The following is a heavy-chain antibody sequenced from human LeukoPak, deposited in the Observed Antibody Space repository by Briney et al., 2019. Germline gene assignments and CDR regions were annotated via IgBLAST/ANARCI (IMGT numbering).Heavy chain of an antibody. V-gene: IGHV5-51*01. D-gene: IGHD6-13*01. Sequence: GGSLEISLQGSGFLFTTYWIGWVRQLPGKGLEGMGIIYPGESDTRFRPPFQAQFTISADKSTSTAYLQWSSRNASATDMYYCARLSGIAAAGSREYYFDYWGQGTLVTVSS. J-gene: IGHJ4*02. CDR2: IYPGESDT. CDR1: GFLFTTYW. CDR3: ARLSGIAAAGSREYYFDY.